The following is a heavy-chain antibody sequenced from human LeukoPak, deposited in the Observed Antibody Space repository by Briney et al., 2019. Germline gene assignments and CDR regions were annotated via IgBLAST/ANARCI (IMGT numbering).Heavy chain of an antibody. Sequence: GGSLRLSCAASGFTFSSYAMSWVRQAPGKGLEWVSAISGSGGSTYYADSVKGRFTISRDNSKNTLYLQMNSLRAEDTAVYYCAKDINKVSSSAGFFDYWGQGTLVTVSS. V-gene: IGHV3-23*01. CDR1: GFTFSSYA. D-gene: IGHD6-6*01. J-gene: IGHJ4*02. CDR3: AKDINKVSSSAGFFDY. CDR2: ISGSGGST.